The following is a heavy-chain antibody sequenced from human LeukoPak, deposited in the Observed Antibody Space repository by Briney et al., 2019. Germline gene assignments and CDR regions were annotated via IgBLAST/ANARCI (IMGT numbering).Heavy chain of an antibody. CDR1: GGSISSYY. J-gene: IGHJ3*02. Sequence: PSETLSLTCTVSGGSISSYYWSWIRQPPRKGLEWIGYIYYSGSTNYNPSLKSRVTISVDTSKNQFSLKLSSVTAADTAVYYCARDVDPGAFDIWGQGTMVTVSS. CDR2: IYYSGST. V-gene: IGHV4-59*01. CDR3: ARDVDPGAFDI.